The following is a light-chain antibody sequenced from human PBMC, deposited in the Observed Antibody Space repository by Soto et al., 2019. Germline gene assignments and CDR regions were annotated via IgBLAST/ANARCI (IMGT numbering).Light chain of an antibody. CDR2: DAS. CDR1: QSVKTF. CDR3: QQRRNWHPLT. Sequence: EIVMTQSPATLSVSPGERATISCRASQSVKTFLVWYQQKPGQAPRLLIHDASHRAAGIPPRFSGGGFGTDFTLIISSLQPEDAAVYYCQQRRNWHPLTFGQGTQLEIK. J-gene: IGKJ5*01. V-gene: IGKV3-11*01.